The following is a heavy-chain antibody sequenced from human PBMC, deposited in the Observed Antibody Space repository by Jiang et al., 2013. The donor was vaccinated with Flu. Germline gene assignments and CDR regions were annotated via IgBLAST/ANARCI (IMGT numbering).Heavy chain of an antibody. Sequence: GSGLVKPSETLSLTCTVSGGSISSSSYYWGWIRQPPGKGLEWIGSISYSGSTYYNPSLKSRVTISVDTSKNQFSLKLGSVTATDTAVYYCARQECSSTSSCSGSYWGQGTLVTVSS. CDR3: ARQECSSTSSCSGSY. V-gene: IGHV4-39*01. CDR1: GGSISSSSYY. CDR2: ISYSGST. J-gene: IGHJ4*02. D-gene: IGHD2-2*01.